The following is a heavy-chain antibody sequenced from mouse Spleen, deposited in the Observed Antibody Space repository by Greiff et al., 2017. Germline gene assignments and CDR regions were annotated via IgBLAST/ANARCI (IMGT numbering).Heavy chain of an antibody. CDR1: GYTFTDYN. CDR3: ALYYYDGSYGYFDY. V-gene: IGHV1-18*01. Sequence: EVQLQQSGPELVKPGASVKIPCKASGYTFTDYNMDWVKQSHGKSLEWIGDINPNNGGTIYNQKFKSKATLTVDKSSSTAYMQLSSLTSEDSAVYYCALYYYDGSYGYFDYWGQGTTLTVSS. D-gene: IGHD1-1*01. J-gene: IGHJ2*01. CDR2: INPNNGGT.